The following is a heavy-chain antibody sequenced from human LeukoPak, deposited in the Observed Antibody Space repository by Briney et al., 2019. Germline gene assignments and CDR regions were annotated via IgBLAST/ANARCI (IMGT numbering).Heavy chain of an antibody. Sequence: GGSLRLSCAASGLTFSSYWMSWVRQAPGKGLEWVANIKQDGSEKYYVDSVKGRFTISRDNAKKSLYLQMNSLRVEDTAVYYCARGAAAGRRAFDIWGRGTMVTVSS. CDR3: ARGAAAGRRAFDI. CDR1: GLTFSSYW. J-gene: IGHJ3*02. CDR2: IKQDGSEK. V-gene: IGHV3-7*01. D-gene: IGHD6-13*01.